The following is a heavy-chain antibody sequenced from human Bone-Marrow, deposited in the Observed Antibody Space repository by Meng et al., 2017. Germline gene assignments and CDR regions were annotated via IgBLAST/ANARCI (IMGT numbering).Heavy chain of an antibody. D-gene: IGHD3-9*01. CDR2: MNPNSGNT. Sequence: ASVKVSCKASGYTFTSYDINWVRQATGQGLEWMGWMNPNSGNTGYAQKFQGRVNITRNTSISTAYMELSSLRSEDTAVYYCARAQQLRYFDWLSLHTPIAEYYYYYYGMDVWGQGTTVTVSS. CDR3: ARAQQLRYFDWLSLHTPIAEYYYYYYGMDV. J-gene: IGHJ6*02. V-gene: IGHV1-8*03. CDR1: GYTFTSYD.